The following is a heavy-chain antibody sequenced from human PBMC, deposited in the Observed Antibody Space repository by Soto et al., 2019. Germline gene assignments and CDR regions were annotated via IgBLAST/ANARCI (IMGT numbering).Heavy chain of an antibody. V-gene: IGHV4-59*01. J-gene: IGHJ6*02. D-gene: IGHD2-2*01. Sequence: SSETLSLTCTVSGGSISSYYWSWIRQPPGKGLEWIGYIYYSGSTNYNPSLKSRVTISVDTSKNQFSLKLSSVTAADTAVYYCAREMGYCSSTSCPSYYYYGMDVWGQGTTVTVS. CDR3: AREMGYCSSTSCPSYYYYGMDV. CDR1: GGSISSYY. CDR2: IYYSGST.